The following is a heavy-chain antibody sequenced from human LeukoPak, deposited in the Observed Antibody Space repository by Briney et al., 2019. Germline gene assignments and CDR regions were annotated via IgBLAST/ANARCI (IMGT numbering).Heavy chain of an antibody. CDR3: ARENVGATFDFDY. D-gene: IGHD1-26*01. Sequence: ASVKVSCKASGYTFTSYGISWVRQAPGQGLEWMGWINPNSGGTNYAQKLQGRVTMTTDTSTSTAYMELRSLRSDDTAVYYCARENVGATFDFDYWGQGTLVTVSS. CDR2: INPNSGGT. CDR1: GYTFTSYG. V-gene: IGHV1-18*01. J-gene: IGHJ4*02.